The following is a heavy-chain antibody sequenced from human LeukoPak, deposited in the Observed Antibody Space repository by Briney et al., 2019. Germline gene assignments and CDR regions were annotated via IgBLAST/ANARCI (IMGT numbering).Heavy chain of an antibody. CDR1: GFTFSSYA. CDR2: ISSNGVTT. Sequence: GSLRLSCSASGFTFSSYAMYWVRQAPGKGLESVSTISSNGVTTYYEDSVKGRFTISRDNSKNTQYLQMSSLRPDDTAVYYCVKGEYSSTWLLDYWGQGTLVTVSS. D-gene: IGHD6-13*01. J-gene: IGHJ4*02. CDR3: VKGEYSSTWLLDY. V-gene: IGHV3-64D*06.